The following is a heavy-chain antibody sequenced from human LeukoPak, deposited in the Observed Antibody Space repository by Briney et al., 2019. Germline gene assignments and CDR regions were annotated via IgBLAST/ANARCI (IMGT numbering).Heavy chain of an antibody. CDR2: IRSNGATA. J-gene: IGHJ4*02. CDR1: GVSFSSFA. D-gene: IGHD1-1*01. Sequence: GGSLRLSCAASGVSFSSFAMTWVRQAPGKGLEWVSTIRSNGATAYNADSVKGRFTISRDNSKNTVYLQMNSLRVEDTAIYYCARGQEFDDGVFDSWGQGTLVTVSS. V-gene: IGHV3-23*01. CDR3: ARGQEFDDGVFDS.